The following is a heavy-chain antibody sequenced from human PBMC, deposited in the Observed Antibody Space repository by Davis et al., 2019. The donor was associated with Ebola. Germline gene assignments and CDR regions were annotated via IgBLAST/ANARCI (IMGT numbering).Heavy chain of an antibody. D-gene: IGHD3-22*01. CDR3: TAYDSTFRNY. CDR2: ISWDGRST. J-gene: IGHJ4*02. CDR1: GFTFGDYA. Sequence: GGSLRLSCAASGFTFGDYAMHWVRQAPGKGLEWVSLISWDGRSTAYADSVRGRFSISRDNRKKFLYLQMNGLRAEDTALYYCTAYDSTFRNYWGQGTLVTVSS. V-gene: IGHV3-43D*03.